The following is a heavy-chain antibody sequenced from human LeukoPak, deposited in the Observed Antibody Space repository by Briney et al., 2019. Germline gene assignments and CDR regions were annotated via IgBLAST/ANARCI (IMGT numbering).Heavy chain of an antibody. CDR1: GYTFTSYA. V-gene: IGHV7-4-1*02. D-gene: IGHD1-26*01. J-gene: IGHJ5*02. CDR2: INTNTGNP. Sequence: ASVKVSFTASGYTFTSYALNWVRQAPGQGLEWMGWINTNTGNPTYAQGLTGRFVFSLDTSVSTAYLQISSLKAEDTAVYYCARDGVVVGAPIVWFNPWGQGTLVTVSS. CDR3: ARDGVVVGAPIVWFNP.